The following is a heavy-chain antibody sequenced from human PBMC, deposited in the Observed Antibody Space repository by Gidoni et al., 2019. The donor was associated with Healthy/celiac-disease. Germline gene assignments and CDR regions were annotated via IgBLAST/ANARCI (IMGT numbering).Heavy chain of an antibody. CDR2: ISYDGSNK. CDR3: ARAYQQLVPFFDY. J-gene: IGHJ4*02. V-gene: IGHV3-30-3*01. Sequence: VHLVESGGGVVQHGSALRLPCAASGFTFSSYAMHGVRQAPGKGLEWLAIISYDGSNKYYADSVKGRFTISRDNSKNTLYLQMNSLRAEDTAVYYCARAYQQLVPFFDYCGQGTLVTVSS. D-gene: IGHD6-13*01. CDR1: GFTFSSYA.